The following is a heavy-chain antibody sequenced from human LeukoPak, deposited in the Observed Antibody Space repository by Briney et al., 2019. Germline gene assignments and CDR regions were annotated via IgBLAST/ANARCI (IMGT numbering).Heavy chain of an antibody. CDR2: INHSGST. D-gene: IGHD3-10*01. J-gene: IGHJ4*02. CDR3: ARERLSYYYFDY. CDR1: GGSFSGYY. V-gene: IGHV4-34*01. Sequence: PSETLSLTCAVYGGSFSGYYWSWIRQPPGKGLEWIGEINHSGSTNYNPSLKSRVTISVDTSKNQFSLILSSVTAADTAVYYCARERLSYYYFDYWGQGSLVTVSS.